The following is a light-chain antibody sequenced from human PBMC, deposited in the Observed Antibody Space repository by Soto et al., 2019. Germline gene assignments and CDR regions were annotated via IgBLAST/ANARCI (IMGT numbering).Light chain of an antibody. CDR1: QSVSSIY. Sequence: EIVLTQSPGTLSLSPGERATLSCRASQSVSSIYLAWYQQKPGQAPRLPIYDASSRATGIPARFSGSGSGTEFALTISSLRSEDFAVYYCQQYNNWPSITFGQGTRLEIK. CDR3: QQYNNWPSIT. CDR2: DAS. V-gene: IGKV3-15*01. J-gene: IGKJ5*01.